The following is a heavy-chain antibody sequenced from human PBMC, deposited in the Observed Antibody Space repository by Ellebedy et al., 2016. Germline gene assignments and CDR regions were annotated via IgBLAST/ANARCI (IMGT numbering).Heavy chain of an antibody. CDR3: AGTPAGAGFDY. CDR2: ISGSGGST. J-gene: IGHJ4*02. D-gene: IGHD6-19*01. Sequence: GGSLRLSXGAPGFTFASYALSWVRQAPGKGLEWVSSISGSGGSTYYADSVKGRFTISRDNSKNTLYLQMNSLRADDTAVYYCAGTPAGAGFDYWGQGTLVTVSS. V-gene: IGHV3-23*01. CDR1: GFTFASYA.